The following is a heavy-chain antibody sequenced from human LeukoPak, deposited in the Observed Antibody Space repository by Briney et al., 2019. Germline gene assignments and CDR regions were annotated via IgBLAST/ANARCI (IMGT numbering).Heavy chain of an antibody. V-gene: IGHV4-39*07. CDR2: ITYSGST. CDR1: GGSISSSTYY. D-gene: IGHD3-22*01. CDR3: ARDLDYYDSTWFDP. J-gene: IGHJ5*02. Sequence: SSETLSLTCTVSGGSISSSTYYWGWIRQPPGKGLEWIGSITYSGSTYYNPSLKIRVTISVDTSKNQFSLKLISVTAADTAVYYCARDLDYYDSTWFDPWGQGTLVTVSS.